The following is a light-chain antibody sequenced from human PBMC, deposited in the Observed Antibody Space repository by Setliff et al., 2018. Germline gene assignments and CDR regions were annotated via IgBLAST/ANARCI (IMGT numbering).Light chain of an antibody. J-gene: IGLJ1*01. V-gene: IGLV3-1*01. CDR3: QAWDSNTAV. Sequence: SYELTQPPSVSVSPGQTANIPCSGDNLKNKYTCWYQQRPGQSPVVVVYQDTKRPSGIPERFSGSNSGNTATLTISGTQPMDEADYYCQAWDSNTAVFGAGTKVTVL. CDR2: QDT. CDR1: NLKNKY.